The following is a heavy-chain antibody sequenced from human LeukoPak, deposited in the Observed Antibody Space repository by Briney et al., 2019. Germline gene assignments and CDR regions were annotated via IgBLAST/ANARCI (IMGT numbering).Heavy chain of an antibody. V-gene: IGHV3-23*01. Sequence: QPGGSLRLSCAASGFTFSSYAMSWVRQAPGKGLEWVTAISGSGGSTYYADSVKGRFTISRDNSKNTLYLQMNSLRAEDTAVYYCAKDLAIYDSIYFDYWGQGTLVTVSS. J-gene: IGHJ4*02. CDR1: GFTFSSYA. D-gene: IGHD3-22*01. CDR3: AKDLAIYDSIYFDY. CDR2: ISGSGGST.